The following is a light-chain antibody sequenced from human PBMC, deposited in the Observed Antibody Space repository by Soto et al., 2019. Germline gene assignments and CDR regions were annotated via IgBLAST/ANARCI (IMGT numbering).Light chain of an antibody. V-gene: IGLV2-14*01. Sequence: QSALTQPASVSGSPAQSITISCTGSSSDIGDYNFVSWYHQHPGKAPKLMIYGVSLRPSGVSDRFSGSKSGNTASLTISGLQAEDEADYYCSSYTSTSPPFLFGTGTKLTVL. CDR2: GVS. CDR1: SSDIGDYNF. J-gene: IGLJ1*01. CDR3: SSYTSTSPPFL.